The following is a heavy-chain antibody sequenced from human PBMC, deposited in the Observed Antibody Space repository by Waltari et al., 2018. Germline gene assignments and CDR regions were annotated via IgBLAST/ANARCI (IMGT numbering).Heavy chain of an antibody. CDR1: GVTFKYVV. CDR3: VREVFGSGWRESYFFDY. CDR2: INWSGAIT. D-gene: IGHD6-19*01. Sequence: EVQLVESGGGMLRPGGSLRLSCAASGVTFKYVVMSWVRQVTGKGLELVSGINWSGAITSYADSVMGRFTVSRDNAMNSLYLEMSSLRAEDTALYYCVREVFGSGWRESYFFDYWGQGTVVTVSS. J-gene: IGHJ4*02. V-gene: IGHV3-20*04.